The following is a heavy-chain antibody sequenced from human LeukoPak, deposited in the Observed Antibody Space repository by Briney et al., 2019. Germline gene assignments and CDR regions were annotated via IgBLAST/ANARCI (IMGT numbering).Heavy chain of an antibody. CDR2: IRYDGSNK. CDR3: ARDYGVPAAMVDV. Sequence: GGSLRLSCAASGFTFSSYGMHWVRQAPGKGLEWVAVIRYDGSNKYYADSVKGRFTISRDNSKNTLYLQMNSLRAEDTAVYYCARDYGVPAAMVDVWGQGTTVTVSS. CDR1: GFTFSSYG. D-gene: IGHD2-2*01. J-gene: IGHJ6*02. V-gene: IGHV3-33*01.